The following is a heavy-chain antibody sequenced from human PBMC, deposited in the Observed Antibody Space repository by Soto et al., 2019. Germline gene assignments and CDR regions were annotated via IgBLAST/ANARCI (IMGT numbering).Heavy chain of an antibody. CDR2: IFWDDDK. Sequence: QITLKESGPTLVKPTQTLTLTCTFSGFSLSPSGVGVGWIRQPPGKALEWLGIIFWDDDKRYRPSLKSRLTISKDTSKTQLVLRMTNMNPVDTATYYCAHLPWKQLWPRAPVVNWGQGTPVTVSS. J-gene: IGHJ4*02. CDR1: GFSLSPSGVG. V-gene: IGHV2-5*02. D-gene: IGHD5-18*01. CDR3: AHLPWKQLWPRAPVVN.